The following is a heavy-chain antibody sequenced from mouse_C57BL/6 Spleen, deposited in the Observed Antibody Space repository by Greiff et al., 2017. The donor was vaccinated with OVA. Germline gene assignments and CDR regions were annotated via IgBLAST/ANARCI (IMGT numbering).Heavy chain of an antibody. CDR1: GFSFNTYA. CDR3: VSITTVVPTKNYAMDY. D-gene: IGHD1-1*01. CDR2: IRSKSNNYAT. J-gene: IGHJ4*01. V-gene: IGHV10-1*01. Sequence: EVKLQESGGGLVQPKGSLKLSCAASGFSFNTYAMNWVRQAPGKGLEWVARIRSKSNNYATYYADSVKDRFTISRDDSESMLYLQMNNLKTEDTAMYYCVSITTVVPTKNYAMDYWGQGTSVTVSS.